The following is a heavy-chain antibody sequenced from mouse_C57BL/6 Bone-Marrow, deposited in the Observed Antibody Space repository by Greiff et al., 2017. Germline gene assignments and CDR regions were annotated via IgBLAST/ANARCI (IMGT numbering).Heavy chain of an antibody. CDR1: GYAFTNYL. CDR2: INPGSGGT. J-gene: IGHJ4*01. Sequence: QVQLQQSGAELVRPGTSVKVSCKASGYAFTNYLIEWVKQRPGQGLEWIGVINPGSGGTNYNEKLKGKATLTADKSSNTAYMQLSSLRCEDSAVYFCAREGVVGCAMDYWGQGTSVTVSS. D-gene: IGHD1-1*01. V-gene: IGHV1-54*01. CDR3: AREGVVGCAMDY.